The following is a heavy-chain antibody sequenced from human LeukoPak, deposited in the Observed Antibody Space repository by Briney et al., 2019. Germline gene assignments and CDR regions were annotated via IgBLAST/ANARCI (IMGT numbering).Heavy chain of an antibody. V-gene: IGHV4-30-4*02. J-gene: IGHJ4*02. D-gene: IGHD2/OR15-2a*01. Sequence: SETLSLTCTVPGGSISSGDYYWSWIRQPPGKGLEWIGYIYYSGSTYYNPSLKSRVTISVDTSKNQFSLRLRSVTAADTAIYYCARVPAQYYFDFWAREPWSPSPQ. CDR1: GGSISSGDYY. CDR2: IYYSGST. CDR3: ARVPAQYYFDF.